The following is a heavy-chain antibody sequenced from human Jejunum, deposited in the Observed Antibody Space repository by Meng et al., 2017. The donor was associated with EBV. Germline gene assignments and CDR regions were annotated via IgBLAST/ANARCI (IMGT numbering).Heavy chain of an antibody. V-gene: IGHV4-4*02. D-gene: IGHD5-12*01. J-gene: IGHJ5*02. CDR3: ATSMSGNSYGYS. CDR2: IYYAGRT. CDR1: GASISDCPW. Sequence: QGQGEDSGPGRVQPSGALYVTCSVSGASISDCPWWGLVQPARGEGVGWIGEIYYAGRTNYKPSLKSRVSMSIDKSKNKFSLNLNSVTVADTAVYYCATSMSGNSYGYSWGQGTLVTVSS.